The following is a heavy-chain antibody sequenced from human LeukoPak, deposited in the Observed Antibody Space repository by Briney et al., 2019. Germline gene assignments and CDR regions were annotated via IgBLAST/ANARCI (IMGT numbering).Heavy chain of an antibody. Sequence: SETLSLTCTVSGGSINSYYWSWIRQPPGKGLEWIGYIYYSGSTNYNPSLKSRVTISVDTSKNQFSLKLSSVTAADTAVYYCARDHRYCSGGSCSVRDGMDVWGQGTTVTVSS. CDR3: ARDHRYCSGGSCSVRDGMDV. D-gene: IGHD2-15*01. J-gene: IGHJ6*02. CDR1: GGSINSYY. V-gene: IGHV4-59*01. CDR2: IYYSGST.